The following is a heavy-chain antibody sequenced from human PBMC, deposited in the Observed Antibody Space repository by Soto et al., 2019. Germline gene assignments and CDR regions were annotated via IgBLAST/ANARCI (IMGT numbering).Heavy chain of an antibody. CDR3: ARDSPPNDY. V-gene: IGHV1-18*01. Sequence: QVQLVQSGAEVKKPGASVKVSCKASGYTFTSYGISWVRQAPVQGREWMGWIRVYNGNTNYAQKLQGRVTMTTDTSTSTAYMELSSLKSADTAVYYCARDSPPNDYWGKGTLVTVSS. CDR2: IRVYNGNT. J-gene: IGHJ4*02. CDR1: GYTFTSYG.